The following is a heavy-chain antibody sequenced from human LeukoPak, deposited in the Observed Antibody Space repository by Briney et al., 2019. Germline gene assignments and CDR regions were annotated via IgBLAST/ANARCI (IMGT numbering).Heavy chain of an antibody. Sequence: GGSLRLSYAASGFTFSSYAMSWVRQAPGKGLEWVSAISGSGGSTYYADSVKGRFTISRDNSKNTLYLQMNSLRAEDTAVYYCAKVLRFLEWFRNNYFDYWGQGTLVTVSS. J-gene: IGHJ4*02. D-gene: IGHD3-3*01. CDR3: AKVLRFLEWFRNNYFDY. V-gene: IGHV3-23*01. CDR1: GFTFSSYA. CDR2: ISGSGGST.